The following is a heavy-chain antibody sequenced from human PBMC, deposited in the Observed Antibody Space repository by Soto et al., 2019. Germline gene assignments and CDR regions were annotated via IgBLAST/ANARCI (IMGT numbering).Heavy chain of an antibody. V-gene: IGHV3-33*01. CDR1: GFXLGTYG. D-gene: IGHD2-8*02. CDR3: ARIDCTGNNCNPYYHYGMDV. Sequence: RLSCAESGFXLGTYGMHWVRQIPGNWLQWVAIIWYDGSIKYYEDSVKGRFTISRDNSKKTLYLQMKSLRDEDKPVYYCARIDCTGNNCNPYYHYGMDVWGQGTTGTVSS. CDR2: IWYDGSIK. J-gene: IGHJ6*02.